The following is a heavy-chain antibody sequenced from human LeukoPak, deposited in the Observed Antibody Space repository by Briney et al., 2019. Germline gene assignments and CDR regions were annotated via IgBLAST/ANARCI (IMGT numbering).Heavy chain of an antibody. CDR3: ARDRVLLWFGEPKTTSLYYYYGMDA. D-gene: IGHD3-10*01. V-gene: IGHV4-34*01. CDR1: GGSFSGYY. CDR2: INHSGST. Sequence: SETLSLTCAVYGGSFSGYYWSWIRQPPGKGLEWVGEINHSGSTNYNPSLKSRVTISVDTSKNQFSLKLSSVTAADTAVYYCARDRVLLWFGEPKTTSLYYYYGMDAWGQGTTVTVSS. J-gene: IGHJ6*02.